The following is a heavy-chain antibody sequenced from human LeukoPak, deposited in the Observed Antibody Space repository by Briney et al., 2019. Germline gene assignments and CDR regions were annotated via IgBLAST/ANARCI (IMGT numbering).Heavy chain of an antibody. J-gene: IGHJ4*02. Sequence: GGSLRLSCVASGFTFSNAWMSWVRQAPIKGLGWVGRIKRKIDGETTDYAAPAKGRFTISRDDSKNTLYLQMNSLKTEDTAVYYCTSEDQGGFDYWGRGTLVTVSS. D-gene: IGHD1-26*01. CDR1: GFTFSNAW. CDR3: TSEDQGGFDY. CDR2: IKRKIDGETT. V-gene: IGHV3-15*01.